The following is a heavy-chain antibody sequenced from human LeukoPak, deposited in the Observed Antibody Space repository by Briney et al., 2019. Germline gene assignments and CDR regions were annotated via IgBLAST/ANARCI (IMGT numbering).Heavy chain of an antibody. CDR3: ARPLPFEYSTFDI. D-gene: IGHD6-6*01. Sequence: SETLSLTCTVSGGSISSSSYYWGWIRQPPGKGLEWIGSIYYSGSTYYNPSLKSRVTISVDTSKNQFSLKLSSVTAADTAVYYCARPLPFEYSTFDIWGQGTMVTVSS. CDR1: GGSISSSSYY. J-gene: IGHJ3*02. CDR2: IYYSGST. V-gene: IGHV4-39*01.